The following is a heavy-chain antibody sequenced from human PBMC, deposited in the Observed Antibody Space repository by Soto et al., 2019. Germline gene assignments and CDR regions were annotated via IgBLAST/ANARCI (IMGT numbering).Heavy chain of an antibody. CDR3: ARDGPVRYFAPGYYYGMDV. CDR2: INAGNGNT. J-gene: IGHJ6*02. Sequence: QVPLVQSGAEEKKPGASVKVSCKASGYTFTSYAMHWVRQAPGQRLEWMGWINAGNGNTKYSQKFQGRVTITRDTSASTAYMELSSLRSEDTAVYYCARDGPVRYFAPGYYYGMDVWGQGTTVTVSS. V-gene: IGHV1-3*05. CDR1: GYTFTSYA. D-gene: IGHD3-9*01.